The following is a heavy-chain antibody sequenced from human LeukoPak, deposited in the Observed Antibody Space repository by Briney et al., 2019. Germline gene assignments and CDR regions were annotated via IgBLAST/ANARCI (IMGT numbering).Heavy chain of an antibody. CDR2: ISGSGGST. CDR1: GFTFSSYA. CDR3: AKSGSGAVAGTLGWYYGMDV. D-gene: IGHD6-19*01. V-gene: IGHV3-23*01. Sequence: GGSLRLSCAASGFTFSSYAMSWVRQAPGKGLEWVSAISGSGGSTYYADSVKGRFPISRDNSKNTLYLQMNSLRAEDTAVYYCAKSGSGAVAGTLGWYYGMDVWGQGTTVTVSS. J-gene: IGHJ6*02.